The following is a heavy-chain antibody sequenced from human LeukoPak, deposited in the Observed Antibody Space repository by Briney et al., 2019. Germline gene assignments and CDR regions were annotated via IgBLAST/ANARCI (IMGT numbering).Heavy chain of an antibody. V-gene: IGHV4-59*01. CDR3: ARIIAGRLDY. J-gene: IGHJ4*02. CDR1: GGSISSYY. D-gene: IGHD6-6*01. Sequence: PSETLSLTCTVSGGSISSYYWSWIRQPPGKGLEWIGYIYYSGDTNYDPSLKSRVTISVDTSKNQFSLKLTSVTAADTAVYYCARIIAGRLDYWGQGTLVTVSS. CDR2: IYYSGDT.